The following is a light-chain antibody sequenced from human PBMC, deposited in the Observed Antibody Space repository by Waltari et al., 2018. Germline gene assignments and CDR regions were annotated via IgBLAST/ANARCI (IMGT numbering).Light chain of an antibody. CDR3: QKYVSLPAT. J-gene: IGKJ1*01. Sequence: VLTQSPGTLSLSPGERATLSCRASQSVGKYLAWYQQKPGQAPRILFYDTSTRATGIPDRFSGSGSGTDFSLTISRLEPEEFAVYYCQKYVSLPATFGQGTKVQAK. V-gene: IGKV3-20*01. CDR1: QSVGKY. CDR2: DTS.